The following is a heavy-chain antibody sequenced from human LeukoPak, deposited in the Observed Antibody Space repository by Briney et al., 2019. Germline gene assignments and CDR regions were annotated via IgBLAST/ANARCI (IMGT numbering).Heavy chain of an antibody. V-gene: IGHV3-7*03. Sequence: GGSLRLSCAASGFTFSNFWMSWVRQAPGKGLAWVANIKQDGSEKYFVDSVKGRFTISRDNAKNSLYLQMSSLRAEDTAVYYCARGGSRHPSPEDYWGRGTLVTVSS. CDR3: ARGGSRHPSPEDY. CDR1: GFTFSNFW. D-gene: IGHD1-1*01. CDR2: IKQDGSEK. J-gene: IGHJ4*02.